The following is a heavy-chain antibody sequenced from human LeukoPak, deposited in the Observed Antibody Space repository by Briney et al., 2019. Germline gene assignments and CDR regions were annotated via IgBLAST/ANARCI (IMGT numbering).Heavy chain of an antibody. D-gene: IGHD2-15*01. CDR2: IYPDDSET. V-gene: IGHV5-51*01. Sequence: GGSLKISCKGSGYSFPNFWIAWVRQMPGKGLEWMGIIYPDDSETRYSPSFQGQVTISADKSTSTAYLQWSGLKASDTAIYFCARHKWVVSFYYGMDVWGQGTTVIVSS. CDR3: ARHKWVVSFYYGMDV. J-gene: IGHJ6*02. CDR1: GYSFPNFW.